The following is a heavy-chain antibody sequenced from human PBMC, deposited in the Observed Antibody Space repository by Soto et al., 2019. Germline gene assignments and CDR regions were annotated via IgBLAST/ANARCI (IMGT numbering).Heavy chain of an antibody. CDR1: GFTFSDYY. J-gene: IGHJ4*02. Sequence: VQLVESGGGMVKPGGSLRLSCAASGFTFSDYYMSWIRQAPGKGLEWVSYISSSGSTIYYADSVKGRFTISRDNAKNSLYLQMNSLRAEDTAVYYCARGPYDYVWGSDPPHFDYWGQGTLVTVSS. CDR2: ISSSGSTI. CDR3: ARGPYDYVWGSDPPHFDY. D-gene: IGHD3-16*02. V-gene: IGHV3-11*01.